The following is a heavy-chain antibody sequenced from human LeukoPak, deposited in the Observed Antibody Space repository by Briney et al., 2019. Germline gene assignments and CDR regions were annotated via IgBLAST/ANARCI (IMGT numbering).Heavy chain of an antibody. J-gene: IGHJ5*01. Sequence: PGGSLRLSCAASGFTFSSYGMHWVRQAPGKGLEWVAVISYDGSNKYYADSVKGRFTISRDNSKNTLYLQMNSLRAEDTAVYYCARRGIFGAFDSWGQGTLVTVSS. D-gene: IGHD3-3*01. CDR2: ISYDGSNK. CDR3: ARRGIFGAFDS. CDR1: GFTFSSYG. V-gene: IGHV3-30*03.